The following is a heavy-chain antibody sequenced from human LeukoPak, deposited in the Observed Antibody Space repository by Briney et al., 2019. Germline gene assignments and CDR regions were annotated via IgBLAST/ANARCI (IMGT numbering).Heavy chain of an antibody. J-gene: IGHJ3*02. D-gene: IGHD6-13*01. V-gene: IGHV1-2*02. CDR1: GYTFTGYY. Sequence: ASVKVSCKASGYTFTGYYMHWVRQAPGQGLEWMGWINPKSGGTNYAQKFQGRVTMTRDTSISTAYMELSRLRSDDTAVYYCARDMAGGSSWDPGNAFDIWGQGTMVTVSS. CDR2: INPKSGGT. CDR3: ARDMAGGSSWDPGNAFDI.